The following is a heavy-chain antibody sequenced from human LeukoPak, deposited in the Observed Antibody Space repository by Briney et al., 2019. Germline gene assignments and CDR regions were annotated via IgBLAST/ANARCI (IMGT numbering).Heavy chain of an antibody. V-gene: IGHV3-30*18. CDR3: AKGHYGGRYFDY. J-gene: IGHJ4*02. CDR1: GFTFSSYS. Sequence: GGSPRLSCAASGFTFSSYSMNWVRQAPGKGLEWVAVISYDGSNKYYADSVKGRFTISRDNSKNTLYLQMNSLRAEDTAVYYCAKGHYGGRYFDYWGQGTLVTVSS. CDR2: ISYDGSNK. D-gene: IGHD4-17*01.